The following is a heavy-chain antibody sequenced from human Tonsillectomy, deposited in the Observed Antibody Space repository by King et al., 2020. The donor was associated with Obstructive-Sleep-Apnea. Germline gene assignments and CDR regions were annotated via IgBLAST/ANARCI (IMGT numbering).Heavy chain of an antibody. CDR1: GFTFSNYD. CDR3: ARGNIRRAAAGDIFDY. V-gene: IGHV3-30-3*01. J-gene: IGHJ4*02. D-gene: IGHD6-13*01. CDR2: ISYDGSNK. Sequence: VQLVESGGGVVQPGRSLRLSCAASGFTFSNYDVHWVRQAPGKGLEWVAVISYDGSNKYYGESVKGRFTISRDNSKNTVNLQMNSLRGEDTAVYYCARGNIRRAAAGDIFDYWGQGTLVTVSS.